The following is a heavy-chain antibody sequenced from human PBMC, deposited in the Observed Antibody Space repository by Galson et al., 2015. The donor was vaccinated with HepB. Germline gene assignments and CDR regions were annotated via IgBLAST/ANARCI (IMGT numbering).Heavy chain of an antibody. Sequence: SLRLSCAASGFTFSIYSMNWVRQAPGKGLEWVSVIYSGGSTYYADSVKGRFTIYRDKSKNTLYLQMNSLRAEDTAVYYCARAILSLRIAVAGPVYGMDVWGQGTTVTVSS. J-gene: IGHJ6*02. CDR1: GFTFSIYS. V-gene: IGHV3-66*01. CDR2: IYSGGST. CDR3: ARAILSLRIAVAGPVYGMDV. D-gene: IGHD6-19*01.